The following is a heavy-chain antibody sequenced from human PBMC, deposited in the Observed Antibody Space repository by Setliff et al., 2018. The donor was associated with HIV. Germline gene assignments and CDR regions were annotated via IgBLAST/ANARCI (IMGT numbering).Heavy chain of an antibody. CDR2: IQYDESKK. Sequence: GGSLRLSCAVSGLTFSRYGFHWVRQVPGKGLDWVTFIQYDESKKFYADSVKGRFTISRDNSKNTLYLQMNGLRAEDTAVYHCARGHYFKDVWGQGTTVTVSS. CDR3: ARGHYFKDV. CDR1: GLTFSRYG. D-gene: IGHD3-22*01. V-gene: IGHV3-30*02. J-gene: IGHJ6*02.